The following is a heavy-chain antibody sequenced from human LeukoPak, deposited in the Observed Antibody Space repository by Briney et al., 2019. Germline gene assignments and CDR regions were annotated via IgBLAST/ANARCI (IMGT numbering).Heavy chain of an antibody. CDR3: SRASSTSYYDY. CDR1: GGSISSSSYY. J-gene: IGHJ4*02. Sequence: PSETLSLTCTVSGGSISSSSYYWGWIRQPPGKGMEWFGSIYYSGSTYYNPSLKSRVTISVDTSKNQFSLKLSSVTAADTALYYCSRASSTSYYDYWGQGTLVTVSS. D-gene: IGHD6-19*01. V-gene: IGHV4-39*07. CDR2: IYYSGST.